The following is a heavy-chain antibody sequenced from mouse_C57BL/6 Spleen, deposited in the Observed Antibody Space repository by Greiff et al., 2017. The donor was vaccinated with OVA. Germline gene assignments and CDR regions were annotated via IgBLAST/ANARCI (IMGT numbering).Heavy chain of an antibody. D-gene: IGHD1-1*01. CDR1: GFTFSDYG. V-gene: IGHV5-17*01. Sequence: EVKVEESGGGLVKPGGSLKLSCAASGFTFSDYGMHWVRQAPEKGLEWVAYISSGSSTISYADTVKGRFTISRDNAKNTLFLQMTSLRSEDTAMYYCARPPTDWYFDVWGTGTTVTVSS. J-gene: IGHJ1*03. CDR3: ARPPTDWYFDV. CDR2: ISSGSSTI.